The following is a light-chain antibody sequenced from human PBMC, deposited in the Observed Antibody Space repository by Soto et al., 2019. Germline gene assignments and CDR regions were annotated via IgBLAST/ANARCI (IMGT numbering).Light chain of an antibody. CDR2: EVS. J-gene: IGLJ1*01. CDR3: SSYAGSNNLGV. Sequence: QSVLTQPPSASGSPGQSVTISCTGTSSDFGGYNYVSWYQQHPGKAPKLMIYEVSKRPSGVPDRFSGSKSGNTASLTVSGLQAEDEADYYCSSYAGSNNLGVFGTGTKAPS. V-gene: IGLV2-8*01. CDR1: SSDFGGYNY.